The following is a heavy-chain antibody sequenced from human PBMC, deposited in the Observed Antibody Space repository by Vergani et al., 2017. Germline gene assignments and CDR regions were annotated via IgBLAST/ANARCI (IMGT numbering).Heavy chain of an antibody. CDR1: GGSISSYY. D-gene: IGHD2-2*01. J-gene: IGHJ6*03. V-gene: IGHV4-59*01. Sequence: QVQLQESGPGLVKPSETLSLTCTVSGGSISSYYWSWIRQPPGKGLEWIGYIYYSGSTNYNPSLKSRVTISVDTSKNQFSLKLSSVTAADTAVYYCATRPPIVVVPAAIWGRKPSGKNYYYYYMDVWGKGTTVTVSS. CDR2: IYYSGST. CDR3: ATRPPIVVVPAAIWGRKPSGKNYYYYYMDV.